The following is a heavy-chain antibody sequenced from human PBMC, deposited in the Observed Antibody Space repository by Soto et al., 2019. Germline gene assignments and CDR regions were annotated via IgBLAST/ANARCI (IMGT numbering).Heavy chain of an antibody. Sequence: SVKVSCKASGGTFSSYAISWVRQAPGQGLEWMGGIIPIFGTANYAQKFQGRVTITADESTSTAYMELSSLRSEDTAVYYCARGGIVVVTATVTYGMDVWGQGTTVTVSS. D-gene: IGHD2-21*02. CDR1: GGTFSSYA. V-gene: IGHV1-69*13. J-gene: IGHJ6*02. CDR2: IIPIFGTA. CDR3: ARGGIVVVTATVTYGMDV.